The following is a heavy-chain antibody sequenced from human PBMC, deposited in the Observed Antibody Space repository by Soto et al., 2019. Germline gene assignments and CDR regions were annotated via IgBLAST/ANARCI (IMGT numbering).Heavy chain of an antibody. Sequence: PSETLALTFTAAGASISSYYWSWIRQPPGKGLEWIWHVYYGGNTNYNPSLKSRVTISVDTSKNQFSMKLSSVTAADTAVYYCARGGSKWTVAGTEYFQHWGQGTLVTISS. CDR1: GASISSYY. CDR2: VYYGGNT. V-gene: IGHV4-59*01. J-gene: IGHJ1*01. CDR3: ARGGSKWTVAGTEYFQH. D-gene: IGHD6-19*01.